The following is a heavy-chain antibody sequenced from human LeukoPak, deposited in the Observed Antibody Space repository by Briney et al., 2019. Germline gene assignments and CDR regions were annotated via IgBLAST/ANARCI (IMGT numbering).Heavy chain of an antibody. CDR2: ISSSSSYI. Sequence: GGSLRLSRAASVFTFSSYSMNWVRQAPGKGLEWVSSISSSSSYIYYADSVKGRFTISRENAKNSLYLQMNSLRAEDTAVYYCARDRAAAGIFDYWGQGTLVTVSS. D-gene: IGHD6-13*01. V-gene: IGHV3-21*01. CDR3: ARDRAAAGIFDY. J-gene: IGHJ4*02. CDR1: VFTFSSYS.